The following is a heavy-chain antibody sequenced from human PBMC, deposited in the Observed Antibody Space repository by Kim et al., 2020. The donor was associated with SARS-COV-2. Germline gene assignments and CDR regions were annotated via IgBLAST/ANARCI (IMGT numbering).Heavy chain of an antibody. Sequence: STSYAQKCQGRGTMTRDTSTSTVYMELSSLRSEDTAVYYCARTPTGPFDYWGQGTLVTVSS. V-gene: IGHV1-46*01. J-gene: IGHJ4*02. D-gene: IGHD4-17*01. CDR3: ARTPTGPFDY. CDR2: ST.